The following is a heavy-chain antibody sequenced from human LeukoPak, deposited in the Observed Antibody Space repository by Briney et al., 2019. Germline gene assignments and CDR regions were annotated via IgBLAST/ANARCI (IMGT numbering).Heavy chain of an antibody. CDR2: ISSSGSTI. D-gene: IGHD5-12*01. J-gene: IGHJ6*02. CDR1: GFTFSDYY. CDR3: ARGSLEARKSYYYGMDV. V-gene: IGHV3-11*01. Sequence: GGSRRLSCAASGFTFSDYYMSWIRQAPGKGLEWVSYISSSGSTIYYADSVKGRFTISRDNAKNSLYLQMNSLRAEDTAVYYCARGSLEARKSYYYGMDVWGQGTTVTVSS.